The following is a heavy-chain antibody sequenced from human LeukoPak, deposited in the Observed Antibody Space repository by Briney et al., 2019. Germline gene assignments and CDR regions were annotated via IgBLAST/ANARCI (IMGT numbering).Heavy chain of an antibody. J-gene: IGHJ4*02. CDR1: GGSISSGGYY. D-gene: IGHD6-13*01. Sequence: SQTLSLTCTVSGGSISSGGYYWSWIRQHPGKGLEWIGYIYYSGSTYYNPSLKSRVTISVDTSKNQFSLKLSSVTAADTAVYYCARDSPGYSSSWSYWGQGTLVTVSS. CDR2: IYYSGST. V-gene: IGHV4-31*03. CDR3: ARDSPGYSSSWSY.